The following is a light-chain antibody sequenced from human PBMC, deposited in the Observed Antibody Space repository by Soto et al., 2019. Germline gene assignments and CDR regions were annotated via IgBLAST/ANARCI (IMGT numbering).Light chain of an antibody. J-gene: IGLJ1*01. Sequence: QSALTQPAFVSGSPGQSITISCTGTSSDVGGYNFVSWYQHHPGKVPKLMIYDVTNRPSGVSNRFSGSKSGNTASLTISGLQAEDEADYYCSSYTSSSTLVFGTGTQLTVL. CDR1: SSDVGGYNF. CDR3: SSYTSSSTLV. V-gene: IGLV2-14*03. CDR2: DVT.